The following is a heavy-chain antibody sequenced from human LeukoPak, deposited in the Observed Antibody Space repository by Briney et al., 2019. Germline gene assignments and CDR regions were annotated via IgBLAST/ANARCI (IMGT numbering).Heavy chain of an antibody. D-gene: IGHD1-14*01. CDR2: IYNSVST. Sequence: RTSETLSLTCVVSDYSITSGDYWAWIRQPPGKGLEWIGSIYNSVSTSYNPSLKSRVTMSVDPSKNQFSLNLRSVTAADTAVYYCARNLNGNDYWGQGTLVTVSS. J-gene: IGHJ4*02. CDR1: DYSITSGDY. V-gene: IGHV4-38-2*01. CDR3: ARNLNGNDY.